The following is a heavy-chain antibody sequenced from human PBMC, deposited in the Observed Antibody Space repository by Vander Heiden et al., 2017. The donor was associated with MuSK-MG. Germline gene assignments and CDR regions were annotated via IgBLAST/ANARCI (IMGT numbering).Heavy chain of an antibody. Sequence: QVQLVESGGGVVQPGRSLRLSCAASGFTFSSDGMHWVRQAPGKGLEWVAVIWYDGSNKYYADSVKGRFTISRDNSKNTLYLQMNSLRAEDTAVYYCARGLLWFGESSHFDYWGQGTLVTVSS. D-gene: IGHD3-10*01. CDR3: ARGLLWFGESSHFDY. CDR2: IWYDGSNK. J-gene: IGHJ4*02. CDR1: GFTFSSDG. V-gene: IGHV3-33*01.